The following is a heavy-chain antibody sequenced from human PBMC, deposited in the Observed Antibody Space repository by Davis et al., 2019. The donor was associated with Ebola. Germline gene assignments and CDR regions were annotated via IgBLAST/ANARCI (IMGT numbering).Heavy chain of an antibody. CDR3: AKNNWNDFIILDY. CDR2: IYSGGST. J-gene: IGHJ4*02. V-gene: IGHV3-53*01. Sequence: GESLKISCAASGFTVSSNYMSWVRQAPGKGLEWVSVIYSGGSTYYADSVKGRFTISRHNSKNTLYLQMNSLRAEDTAVYYCAKNNWNDFIILDYWGQGTLVTVSS. CDR1: GFTVSSNY. D-gene: IGHD1-1*01.